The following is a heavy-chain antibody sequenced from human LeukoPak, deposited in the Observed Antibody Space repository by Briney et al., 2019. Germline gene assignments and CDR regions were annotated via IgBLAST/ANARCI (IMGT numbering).Heavy chain of an antibody. CDR3: AIRNWNYLDAFGI. CDR2: IYTSGST. CDR1: GGSISSYY. V-gene: IGHV4-4*07. D-gene: IGHD1-7*01. J-gene: IGHJ3*02. Sequence: SETLSLTCTVSGGSISSYYWSWIRQPAGKGLEWIGRIYTSGSTNYNPSLKSRVTMSVDTSKNHFSLRLSSVTAADTAVYYCAIRNWNYLDAFGIWGQGTMVTVSS.